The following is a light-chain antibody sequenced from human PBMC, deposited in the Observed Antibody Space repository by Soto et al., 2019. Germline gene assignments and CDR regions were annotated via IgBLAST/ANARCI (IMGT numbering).Light chain of an antibody. CDR3: QQSYSVPWT. CDR2: AAS. CDR1: QSISSY. V-gene: IGKV1-39*01. J-gene: IGKJ1*01. Sequence: DIQVTQSSSSLSASVGDRVSITCRASQSISSYLSWYQQKPGKAPNLLIYAASTLQSGVPSRFSGSGSGTDFILTISSLQPEDFATYYCQQSYSVPWTFGHGTKVEIK.